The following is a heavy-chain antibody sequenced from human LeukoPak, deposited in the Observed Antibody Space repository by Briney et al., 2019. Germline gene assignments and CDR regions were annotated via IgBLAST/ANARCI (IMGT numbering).Heavy chain of an antibody. CDR3: ARDRAGFQKHWYFDV. V-gene: IGHV4-34*01. D-gene: IGHD3-10*01. CDR1: GGSFSGYN. Sequence: SETLSLTCAVYGGSFSGYNWSWLRQPPGKGLEWIGEINDSGYTNYNPSESSRVTISIDTSKNQFSLRLSSVAAADTAVYYCARDRAGFQKHWYFDVWGRGTLVTVSS. J-gene: IGHJ2*01. CDR2: INDSGYT.